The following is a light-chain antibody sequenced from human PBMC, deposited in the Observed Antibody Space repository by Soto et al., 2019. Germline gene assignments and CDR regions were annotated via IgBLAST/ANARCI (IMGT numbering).Light chain of an antibody. CDR2: DVS. J-gene: IGLJ1*01. CDR1: SSDVGAYNY. V-gene: IGLV2-11*01. Sequence: QSALTQPRSVSGSPGQSVTISCTGTSSDVGAYNYVSWYQQHPGKAPKLMIYDVSKRPSGVPDRFSGSKSGNTASLTISGLQAEDEADYYCCSYAGSYTYVFGIGTKLIVL. CDR3: CSYAGSYTYV.